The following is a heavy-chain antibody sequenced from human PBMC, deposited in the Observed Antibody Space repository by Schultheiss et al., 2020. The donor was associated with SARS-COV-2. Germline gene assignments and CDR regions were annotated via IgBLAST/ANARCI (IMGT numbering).Heavy chain of an antibody. CDR3: AREWHYYDGSAGIDY. J-gene: IGHJ4*02. CDR1: GGSISSSSYY. CDR2: IYYSGST. Sequence: SETLSLTCTVSGGSISSSSYYWGWIRQPPGKGLEWIGYIYYSGSTNYNPSLKGRVTISVDTSKNQFSLKLSSVTAADTAVYYCAREWHYYDGSAGIDYWGQGIQVTVSS. D-gene: IGHD3-22*01. V-gene: IGHV4-61*05.